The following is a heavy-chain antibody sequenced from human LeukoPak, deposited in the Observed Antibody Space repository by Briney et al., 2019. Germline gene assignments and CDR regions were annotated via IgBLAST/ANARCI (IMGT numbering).Heavy chain of an antibody. D-gene: IGHD3-9*01. Sequence: PSETLSLTCTVSGGSISSSSYYWGWIRQPPGKGLEWIGSIYYSGSTYYNPSLKSRVTISVDTSKNQFSLKLSSVTAADTAVYYCARGQTYYDILTGYSQRPYYMDVWGKGTTVTISS. CDR1: GGSISSSSYY. CDR2: IYYSGST. CDR3: ARGQTYYDILTGYSQRPYYMDV. V-gene: IGHV4-39*01. J-gene: IGHJ6*03.